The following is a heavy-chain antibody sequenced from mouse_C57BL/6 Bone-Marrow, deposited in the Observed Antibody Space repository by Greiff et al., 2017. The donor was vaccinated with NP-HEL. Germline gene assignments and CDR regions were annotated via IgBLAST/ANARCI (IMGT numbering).Heavy chain of an antibody. V-gene: IGHV1-82*01. CDR2: IYPGDGDT. CDR3: ARGAALTGTGGDAMDY. Sequence: QVQLQQSGPELVKPGASVKISCKASGYAFSSSWMNWVKQRPGKGLEWIGRIYPGDGDTNYNEKFKGKATLTADKSSSTAYMELRSLTSEDSAVYFCARGAALTGTGGDAMDYWGQGTSVTVSS. D-gene: IGHD4-1*01. CDR1: GYAFSSSW. J-gene: IGHJ4*01.